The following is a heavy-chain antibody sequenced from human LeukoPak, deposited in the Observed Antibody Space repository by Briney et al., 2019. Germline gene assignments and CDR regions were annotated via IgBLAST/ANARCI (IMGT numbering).Heavy chain of an antibody. J-gene: IGHJ4*02. CDR2: ISYDGSNK. D-gene: IGHD4-17*01. Sequence: PGGSLRLSCAASGFTFSSYAMHWVRQAPGKGLEWVAVISYDGSNKYYADSVKGRFTISRDNAKNTVYLQMTSLRADDTAVYYCARASGEGRHFDYWGQGTLVTVSS. CDR3: ARASGEGRHFDY. CDR1: GFTFSSYA. V-gene: IGHV3-30*04.